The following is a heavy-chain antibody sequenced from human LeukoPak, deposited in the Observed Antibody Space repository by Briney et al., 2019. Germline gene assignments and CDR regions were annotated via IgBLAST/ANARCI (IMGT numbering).Heavy chain of an antibody. J-gene: IGHJ6*03. Sequence: PGGSLRLSCAASGFTFSSYWMHWVRQAPGKGLVWVSRINSDGSSTSYADSVKGRFTISRDNAKNTLYLQMNSLRAEDTAVYYCARVGSSGWNYYYYYMDVWGKGTTVTASS. CDR2: INSDGSST. V-gene: IGHV3-74*01. D-gene: IGHD6-19*01. CDR3: ARVGSSGWNYYYYYMDV. CDR1: GFTFSSYW.